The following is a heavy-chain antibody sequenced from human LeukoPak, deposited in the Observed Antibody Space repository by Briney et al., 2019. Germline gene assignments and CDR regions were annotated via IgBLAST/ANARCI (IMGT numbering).Heavy chain of an antibody. Sequence: GASVKVSCKASGYSFVGYGITWVRQASGQGREWMGWFNPENGNTNYAQKVQGRVTMTADTSTSTSYMELRSLRSDDTAVYYCAREHSSSWDQFDYWGQGTLVTVSS. V-gene: IGHV1-18*01. CDR2: FNPENGNT. CDR1: GYSFVGYG. J-gene: IGHJ4*02. CDR3: AREHSSSWDQFDY. D-gene: IGHD6-13*01.